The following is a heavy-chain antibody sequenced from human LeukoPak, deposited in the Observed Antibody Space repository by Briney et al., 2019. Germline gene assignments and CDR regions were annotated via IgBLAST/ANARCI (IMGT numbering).Heavy chain of an antibody. Sequence: GGSLRLSCAASGFAFTNYGMDWVRQAPGKGLEWVAFIRYDGTKTNYADSVKGRFTISRDTSKSTLYLQMNSLRAEDSAVYYCAKSGGVVGYGSDYWGQGTLVTVSS. CDR2: IRYDGTKT. CDR1: GFAFTNYG. CDR3: AKSGGVVGYGSDY. J-gene: IGHJ4*02. D-gene: IGHD3-10*01. V-gene: IGHV3-30*02.